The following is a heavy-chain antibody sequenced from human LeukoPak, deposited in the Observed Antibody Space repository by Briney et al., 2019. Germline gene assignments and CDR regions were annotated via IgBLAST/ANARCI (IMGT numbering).Heavy chain of an antibody. V-gene: IGHV3-20*04. CDR1: GFTFSPYT. CDR2: INWNGGST. Sequence: GGSLRLSCAASGFTFSPYTMYWVRQAPGKGLEWVSGINWNGGSTGYADSVKGRFTISRENAKNSLYLQMNSLRAEDTALYYCARKWSRERGYYGSGSYYVDAFDIWGQGTMVTVSS. CDR3: ARKWSRERGYYGSGSYYVDAFDI. J-gene: IGHJ3*02. D-gene: IGHD3-10*01.